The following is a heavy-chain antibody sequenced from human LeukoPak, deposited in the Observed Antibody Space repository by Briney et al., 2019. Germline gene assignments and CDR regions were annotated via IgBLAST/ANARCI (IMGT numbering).Heavy chain of an antibody. Sequence: GGSLTLSCAASGFTFSSYAMSWVRQAPGKGLEWVSAISGSGENTNYADSVKGRFTISRDNSKNTLYLQMNSLRAEDTAVYYCARDGGTSHFDYWGQGTLVSVS. CDR2: ISGSGENT. V-gene: IGHV3-23*01. CDR3: ARDGGTSHFDY. J-gene: IGHJ4*02. CDR1: GFTFSSYA. D-gene: IGHD4-23*01.